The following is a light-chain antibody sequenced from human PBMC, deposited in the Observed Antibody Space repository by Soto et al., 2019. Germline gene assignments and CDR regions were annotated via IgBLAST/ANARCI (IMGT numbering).Light chain of an antibody. J-gene: IGKJ2*01. CDR2: WAS. CDR1: QSVLFSSTNKNY. CDR3: QQYFGTPYT. V-gene: IGKV4-1*01. Sequence: DTVMTQSPDPLAVSLGERATINCKSSQSVLFSSTNKNYLAWFQQKPGQPPNLLIYWASMRESGVPDRFSGSGSGTDFTLTISNVQAEDVAVYYCQQYFGTPYTFGQGTKLEIK.